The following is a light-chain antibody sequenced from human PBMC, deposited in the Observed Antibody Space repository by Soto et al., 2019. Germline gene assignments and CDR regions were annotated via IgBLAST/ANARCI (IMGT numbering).Light chain of an antibody. J-gene: IGLJ1*01. Sequence: QSVLTQPPSISGAPGRRVTIACTGSSSNIGAGSDVHWYHQLPGTAPKLLIYGNTNRPSGVPDRFSGSKSGTSASLAIAGLQTEDEGDYYCQTYDGSLSGLYVFGTGTKVTVL. CDR2: GNT. CDR3: QTYDGSLSGLYV. CDR1: SSNIGAGSD. V-gene: IGLV1-40*01.